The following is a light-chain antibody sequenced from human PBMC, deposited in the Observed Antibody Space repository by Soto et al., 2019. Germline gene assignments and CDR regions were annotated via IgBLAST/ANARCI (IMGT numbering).Light chain of an antibody. CDR2: GTS. V-gene: IGKV3-20*01. Sequence: EIVLTQSPGTLSLSPGERATLSCRASQSVRNFLAWYQQKPGQAPRLLIYGTSVRATGIPDRFRGSGSGTDFTLTIGRLEPEDFAVYYCQQYGGSPLFTFGPGTKVEI. CDR1: QSVRNF. CDR3: QQYGGSPLFT. J-gene: IGKJ3*01.